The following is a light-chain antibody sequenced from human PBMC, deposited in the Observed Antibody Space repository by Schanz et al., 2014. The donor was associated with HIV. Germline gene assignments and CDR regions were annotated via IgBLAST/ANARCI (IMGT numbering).Light chain of an antibody. Sequence: QSALTQPASVSGSPGQAITISCTGTSSDVGGYQYVPRYQQYPGKAPKLIIFDVDNRPSGVSSRFSASKSGNTASLTISGLQAEDEADYYCGSYTSSNTPWMFGGGTKLTVL. J-gene: IGLJ3*02. CDR3: GSYTSSNTPWM. CDR1: SSDVGGYQY. V-gene: IGLV2-14*01. CDR2: DVD.